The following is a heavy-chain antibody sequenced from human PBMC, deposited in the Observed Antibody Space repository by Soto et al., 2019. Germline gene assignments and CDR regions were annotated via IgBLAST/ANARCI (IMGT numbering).Heavy chain of an antibody. V-gene: IGHV3-33*06. D-gene: IGHD6-13*01. Sequence: SGFTFSSYGMHWVRQAPGKGLERVAVIWYDGSNKYYADSVKGRFAISRDNSKNTLYLQMSSLRADDTAVYYCAKDIAAAGQYYYGMDVWGPGTTVTVSS. CDR3: AKDIAAAGQYYYGMDV. CDR2: IWYDGSNK. J-gene: IGHJ6*02. CDR1: GFTFSSYG.